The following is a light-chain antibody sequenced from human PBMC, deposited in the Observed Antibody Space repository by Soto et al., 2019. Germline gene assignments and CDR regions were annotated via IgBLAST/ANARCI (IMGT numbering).Light chain of an antibody. V-gene: IGKV3-20*01. CDR2: GAS. CDR1: QSVSSSY. Sequence: EIVLTQSPGTLSLSPGERATLSCRASQSVSSSYLAWYQQKPGQAPRLLIYGASSRATGIPDRFSGSGSGTDFTLTISRLEPEDFAVYYCQQYVSSQGYTFGQGTKLEIK. CDR3: QQYVSSQGYT. J-gene: IGKJ2*01.